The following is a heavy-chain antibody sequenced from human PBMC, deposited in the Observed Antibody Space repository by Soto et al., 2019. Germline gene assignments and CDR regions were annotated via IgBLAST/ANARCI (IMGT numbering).Heavy chain of an antibody. J-gene: IGHJ5*02. Sequence: QVQLQQWGAGLLKPSETLSLTCVVYGGSFSGYYWSWIRQSPGKGLEWIGGINHRGSTNYNPSLESRGTISVYTSSNQCSLKLPSVTAADTAMYYCARDGFCTSTTCRVGNWFDPWGQGTLVTVSS. D-gene: IGHD2-2*01. CDR2: INHRGST. CDR1: GGSFSGYY. CDR3: ARDGFCTSTTCRVGNWFDP. V-gene: IGHV4-34*01.